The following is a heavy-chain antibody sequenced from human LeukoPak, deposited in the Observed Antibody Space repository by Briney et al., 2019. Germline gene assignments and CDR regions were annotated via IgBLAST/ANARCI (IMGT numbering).Heavy chain of an antibody. CDR2: ISGSGGT. Sequence: GGSLRLSCAASGFTFNNYAMSWVRQAPGKGLEWVSAISGSGGTYYADSVKGRFIISRDNSKNTLYLQMNSLRAEDPAIYYCAKHPSVGNFEYWGQGTLVTVSS. CDR3: AKHPSVGNFEY. V-gene: IGHV3-23*01. CDR1: GFTFNNYA. J-gene: IGHJ4*02. D-gene: IGHD4-23*01.